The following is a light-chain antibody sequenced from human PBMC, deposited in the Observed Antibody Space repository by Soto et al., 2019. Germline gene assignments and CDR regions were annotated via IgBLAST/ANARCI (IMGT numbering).Light chain of an antibody. Sequence: EIVMTQSPATLSVSPGERATLSCRASQSVSSNLAWYQQKPVQAPRLLIYGASTRATGIPARFSGSGSGTEFTLTISSLQSEDFAVYYCQQYNNSPRTFGQGTKVEIK. CDR3: QQYNNSPRT. CDR1: QSVSSN. J-gene: IGKJ1*01. V-gene: IGKV3-15*01. CDR2: GAS.